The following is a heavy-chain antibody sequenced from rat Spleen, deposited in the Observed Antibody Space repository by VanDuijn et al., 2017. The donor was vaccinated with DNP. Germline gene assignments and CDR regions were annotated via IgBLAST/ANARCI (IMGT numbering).Heavy chain of an antibody. CDR3: MSVALDA. Sequence: QVQLKESGPGLVQPSQTLSLTCTASGFSLTNYGLNWVRQPPGKGLEWIAAISSGGNTYSNSALKIRLSTSRDTSKSQVFLKMNSLQTEDTAIYFCMSVALDAWGQGTSVTVSS. V-gene: IGHV2S12*01. CDR2: ISSGGNT. CDR1: GFSLTNYG. J-gene: IGHJ4*01.